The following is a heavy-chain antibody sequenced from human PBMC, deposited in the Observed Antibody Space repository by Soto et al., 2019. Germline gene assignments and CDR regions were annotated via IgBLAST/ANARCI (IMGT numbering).Heavy chain of an antibody. J-gene: IGHJ3*02. CDR1: GYTFTNYG. D-gene: IGHD4-17*01. Sequence: QVQVVQSGAEVKKPGASVKVSCKASGYTFTNYGISWVRQAPGQGLEWMGWISDYNGYRDYAQNLQGRVTLTTDTSTSTAYMELRSLTSDDTAVYYCARDRYPVTTQAPNAFHIWGQGTMVTVSS. CDR2: ISDYNGYR. V-gene: IGHV1-18*01. CDR3: ARDRYPVTTQAPNAFHI.